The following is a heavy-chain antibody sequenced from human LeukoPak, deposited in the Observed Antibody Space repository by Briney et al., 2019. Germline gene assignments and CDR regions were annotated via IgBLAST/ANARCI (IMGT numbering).Heavy chain of an antibody. J-gene: IGHJ6*02. CDR3: ARINYGDYWNGMDV. CDR2: IYYSGST. D-gene: IGHD4-17*01. Sequence: SETLSLTCTVSGGSISSYYWSWIRQPPGKGLEWIGYIYYSGSTNYNPSLKSRVTISVDTSKNQFSLKLSSVTAADTAVYYCARINYGDYWNGMDVWGQGTTVTVSS. V-gene: IGHV4-59*01. CDR1: GGSISSYY.